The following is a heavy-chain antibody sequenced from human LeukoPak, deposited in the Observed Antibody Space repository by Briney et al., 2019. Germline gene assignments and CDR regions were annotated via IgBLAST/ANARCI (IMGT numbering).Heavy chain of an antibody. CDR1: GDSISGSSYY. Sequence: PSETLSLTCSVSGDSISGSSYYWGWIRQPPGKGLEWIGSIYYSGSTYYNPSLRSRVTISVDTSKNQFSLKLSSVTAADTAVYYCAREMEDKSFSFGELRKNYYYYMDVWGKGTTVTVSS. J-gene: IGHJ6*03. CDR3: AREMEDKSFSFGELRKNYYYYMDV. CDR2: IYYSGST. D-gene: IGHD3-10*01. V-gene: IGHV4-39*07.